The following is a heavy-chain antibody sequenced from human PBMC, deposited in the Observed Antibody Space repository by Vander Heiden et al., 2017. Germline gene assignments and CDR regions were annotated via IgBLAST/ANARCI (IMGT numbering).Heavy chain of an antibody. D-gene: IGHD1-20*01. J-gene: IGHJ2*01. Sequence: VQLVESGGGLVRPGGSLRLSCAASEFTLINHYMVWVRQAPGKGLEWVGRTRNKANSYPTEYAASVKGRFTISRDGSKDSLYLQMNSLKTEDTAVYHCARVVVTGRDWYFDLWGRGTLVTVSS. CDR2: TRNKANSYPT. CDR3: ARVVVTGRDWYFDL. V-gene: IGHV3-72*01. CDR1: EFTLINHY.